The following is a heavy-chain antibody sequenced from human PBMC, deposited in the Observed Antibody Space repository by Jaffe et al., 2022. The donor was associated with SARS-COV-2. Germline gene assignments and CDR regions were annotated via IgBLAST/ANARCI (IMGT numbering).Heavy chain of an antibody. J-gene: IGHJ4*02. CDR2: ISSSSSYI. CDR1: GFTFSSYS. CDR3: ARDPSSDTAMVNYFDY. D-gene: IGHD5-18*01. Sequence: EVQLVESGGGLVKPGGSLRLSCAASGFTFSSYSMNWVRQAPGKGLEWVSSISSSSSYIYYADSVKGRFTISRDNAKNSLYLQMNSLRAEDTAVYYCARDPSSDTAMVNYFDYWGQGTLVTVSS. V-gene: IGHV3-21*01.